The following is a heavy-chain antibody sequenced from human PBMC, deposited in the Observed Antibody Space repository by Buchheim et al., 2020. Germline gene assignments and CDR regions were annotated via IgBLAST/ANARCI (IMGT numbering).Heavy chain of an antibody. J-gene: IGHJ4*02. V-gene: IGHV3-48*02. CDR1: GFTFSSYS. CDR2: ISSSSSTI. D-gene: IGHD1-26*01. CDR3: ASGLMGSGSYLSDDY. Sequence: EVQLVESGGGLVQPGGSLRLSCAASGFTFSSYSMNWVRQAPGKGLEWVSYISSSSSTIYYADSVKGRFTISRDNAKNSLYLQMNSLRDEDTAVYYCASGLMGSGSYLSDDYWGQGTL.